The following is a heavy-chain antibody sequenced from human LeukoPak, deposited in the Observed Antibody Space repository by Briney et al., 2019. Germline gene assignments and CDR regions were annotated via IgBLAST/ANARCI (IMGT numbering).Heavy chain of an antibody. D-gene: IGHD3-16*02. Sequence: SVKVSCKASGGTFSSYAISWVRQAPGQGLEWMGGIIPIFGTANYAQKFQGRVTITADKSTSTAYMELSSLGSEDTAVYYCARSRWLSPFHFDYWGQGTLVTVSS. V-gene: IGHV1-69*06. CDR1: GGTFSSYA. J-gene: IGHJ4*02. CDR3: ARSRWLSPFHFDY. CDR2: IIPIFGTA.